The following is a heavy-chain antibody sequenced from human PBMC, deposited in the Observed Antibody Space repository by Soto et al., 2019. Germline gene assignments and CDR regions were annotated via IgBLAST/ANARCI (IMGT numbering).Heavy chain of an antibody. D-gene: IGHD4-17*01. CDR1: GGSISTNY. CDR3: ASLHGARFDP. V-gene: IGHV4-4*08. J-gene: IGHJ5*02. CDR2: ISSSGYT. Sequence: QVQLQESGPGLVKPSETLSLTCTVSGGSISTNYWSWIRQHPGKGLEWIGYISSSGYTNYNSSLKSRITISIDTSKNQFSLKLTSVTAADTAVYYCASLHGARFDPWGQGTLVTVSS.